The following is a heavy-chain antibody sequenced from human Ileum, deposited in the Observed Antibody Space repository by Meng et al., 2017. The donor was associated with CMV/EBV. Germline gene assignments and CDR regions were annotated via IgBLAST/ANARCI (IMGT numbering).Heavy chain of an antibody. Sequence: GESLKISCAASGFTFSSYAMSWVRQAPGKGLEWVSAISGSGGSTYYADSVKGRFTISRDNSKNTLYLQMNSLRAEDTAVYSCAKDLFRGTSCCTYNWFDPWGQGTLVTVSS. CDR3: AKDLFRGTSCCTYNWFDP. CDR1: GFTFSSYA. V-gene: IGHV3-23*01. CDR2: ISGSGGST. D-gene: IGHD2-2*01. J-gene: IGHJ5*02.